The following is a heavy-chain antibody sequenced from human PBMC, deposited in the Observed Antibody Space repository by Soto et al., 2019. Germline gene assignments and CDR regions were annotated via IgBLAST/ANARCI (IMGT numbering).Heavy chain of an antibody. CDR3: ARILMNYYRLDY. D-gene: IGHD3-10*01. J-gene: IGHJ4*02. CDR2: INHSGST. V-gene: IGHV4-34*01. Sequence: SETLSLTCAFYGWSFSGYYWSWIRQPPGKGLEWIGEINHSGSTNYNPSLKSRAGISVDSSKSQVSLKLTSVTAADTAVYFCARILMNYYRLDYWGQGALVTVSS. CDR1: GWSFSGYY.